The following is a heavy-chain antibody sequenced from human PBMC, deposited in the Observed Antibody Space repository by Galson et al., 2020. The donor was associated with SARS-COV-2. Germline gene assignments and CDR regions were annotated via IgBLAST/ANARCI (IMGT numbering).Heavy chain of an antibody. D-gene: IGHD3-3*02. CDR1: RGPISYDY. CDR2: IYDPETI. Sequence: ETSETLSLTCTVSRGPISYDYRSWIRQPPGKGLEWIGSIYDPETINYNPSLKSRVTISMDTAKNQFSLKVHSVTAADTAVYYCAKLAEGRRTSEDYWGQGTLVTVSS. J-gene: IGHJ4*02. V-gene: IGHV4-59*08. CDR3: AKLAEGRRTSEDY.